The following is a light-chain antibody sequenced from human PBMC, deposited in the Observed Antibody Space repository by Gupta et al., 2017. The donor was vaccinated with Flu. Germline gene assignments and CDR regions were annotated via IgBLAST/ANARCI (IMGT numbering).Light chain of an antibody. Sequence: QSVLTQPPPASGTPGHRVTISCSGSSSNSGSNTVNWYQQRPGTAPKLLIYSNNQRPSGVPDRFSGSKSGTSASLAISGLQSEDEADYYCAAWDDSLNGRVFGGGTKLTVL. CDR1: SSNSGSNT. CDR3: AAWDDSLNGRV. J-gene: IGLJ2*01. CDR2: SNN. V-gene: IGLV1-44*01.